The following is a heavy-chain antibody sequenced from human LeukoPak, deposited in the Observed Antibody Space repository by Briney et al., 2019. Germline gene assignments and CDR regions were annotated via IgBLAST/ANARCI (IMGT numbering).Heavy chain of an antibody. J-gene: IGHJ4*02. CDR1: GGSISSYY. CDR2: IFYPGST. Sequence: PSETLSLTCTVSGGSISSYYWSWIRQPPGKGLEWIGYIFYPGSTNYNPSLKSRVTISLDTSKNQFSLRLRSVTAADTAVYYCTRSLFRYSSKWYYFDYWGQGTLVTVSS. CDR3: TRSLFRYSSKWYYFDY. V-gene: IGHV4-59*01. D-gene: IGHD6-13*01.